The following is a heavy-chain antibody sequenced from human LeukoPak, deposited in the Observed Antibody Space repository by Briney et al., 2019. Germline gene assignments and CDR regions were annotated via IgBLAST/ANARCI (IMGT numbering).Heavy chain of an antibody. D-gene: IGHD2-15*01. CDR3: TREGQLYCFDY. Sequence: PGGSLRLSCAASAFSFSSHVMHWVRQAQGKGREWVAAISFDGINKYYADSVKGRFTISRDNSKNALYLQMNSLRPEDTAVYYCTREGQLYCFDYWGQGTLVTVSS. J-gene: IGHJ4*02. CDR2: ISFDGINK. V-gene: IGHV3-30*04. CDR1: AFSFSSHV.